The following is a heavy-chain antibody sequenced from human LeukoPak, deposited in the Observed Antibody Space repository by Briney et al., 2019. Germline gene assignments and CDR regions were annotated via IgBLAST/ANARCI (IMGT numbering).Heavy chain of an antibody. CDR3: ARARGGSNSDY. J-gene: IGHJ4*02. CDR2: INQDGSEK. V-gene: IGHV3-7*05. Sequence: PGGSLRLSCAASGFTFSSYAMSWVRQAPGKGLDWVASINQDGSEKYYVDSVKGRLTTSRDNAKNPLYLQMNSLRADDTAVYYCARARGGSNSDYWGQGTLVTVSS. CDR1: GFTFSSYA. D-gene: IGHD1-26*01.